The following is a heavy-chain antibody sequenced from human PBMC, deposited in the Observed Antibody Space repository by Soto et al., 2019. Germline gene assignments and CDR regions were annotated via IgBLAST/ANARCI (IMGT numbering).Heavy chain of an antibody. J-gene: IGHJ5*02. CDR2: IIPIFGTA. Sequence: QVQLVQSGAEVKKPGSSVKVSCKASGGTFSSYAISWVRQAPGQGLEWMGGIIPIFGTANYAQKFQGRVTITADESTSTAYMELSSLRSEETAVXYCARDGGVRGVIPKWFDPWGQGTLVTVSS. D-gene: IGHD3-10*01. CDR1: GGTFSSYA. V-gene: IGHV1-69*01. CDR3: ARDGGVRGVIPKWFDP.